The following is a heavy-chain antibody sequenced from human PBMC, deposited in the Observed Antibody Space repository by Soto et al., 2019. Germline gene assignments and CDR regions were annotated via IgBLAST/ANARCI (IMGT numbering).Heavy chain of an antibody. Sequence: QVQLVQSGAEVKKPGASVKVSCKASGYTFTSYAMHWVRQAPGQRLEWMGWINAGNGNTKDSQKFQGRVTITRDTSASTAYMELSSLRSEDTAVYYCARELSSSWYALYYYMDVWGKGTTVTVSS. CDR2: INAGNGNT. V-gene: IGHV1-3*01. D-gene: IGHD6-13*01. CDR3: ARELSSSWYALYYYMDV. J-gene: IGHJ6*03. CDR1: GYTFTSYA.